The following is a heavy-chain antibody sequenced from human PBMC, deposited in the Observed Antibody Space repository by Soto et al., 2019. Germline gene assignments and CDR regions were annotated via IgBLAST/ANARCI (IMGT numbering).Heavy chain of an antibody. CDR1: GGSISSGGYS. Sequence: QLQLQESGSGLVKPSQTLSLTCAVSGGSISSGGYSWSWIRQPPGKGLEWIGYIYHSGSTYYNPSLKSRVTISVDRSKNQFSLKLSSVTAADTAVYCCARAKHGDYANWFDPWGQGTLVTVSS. V-gene: IGHV4-30-2*01. CDR3: ARAKHGDYANWFDP. D-gene: IGHD4-17*01. J-gene: IGHJ5*02. CDR2: IYHSGST.